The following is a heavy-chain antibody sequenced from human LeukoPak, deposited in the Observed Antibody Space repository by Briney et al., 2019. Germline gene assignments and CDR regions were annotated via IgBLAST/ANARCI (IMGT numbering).Heavy chain of an antibody. CDR1: GFMFSSYG. D-gene: IGHD3-10*01. V-gene: IGHV3-23*01. CDR2: ISAHGDST. J-gene: IGHJ4*02. Sequence: GGSLRLSCAASGFMFSSYGVNWVRQAPGRGLEWVSGISAHGDSTYYADSVKGRFTISRDNSKNTLYLQMNSLRAEDTAVYFCANGGSGSYCRPYYFDHWGQGTMVTFSS. CDR3: ANGGSGSYCRPYYFDH.